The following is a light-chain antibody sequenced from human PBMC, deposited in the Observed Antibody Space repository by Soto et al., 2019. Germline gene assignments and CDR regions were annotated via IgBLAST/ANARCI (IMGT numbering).Light chain of an antibody. CDR1: HSVSTY. J-gene: IGKJ4*01. V-gene: IGKV3-11*01. CDR3: QQHTNWPLT. Sequence: ETVLTQSPATLSLSPGEGATLSCRASHSVSTYLAWYQQKPGQTPRLLIYDATTRATGIPARFSGSGSGTDFTLNISSLEPEDFAVYYCQQHTNWPLTFGGGTKLDIK. CDR2: DAT.